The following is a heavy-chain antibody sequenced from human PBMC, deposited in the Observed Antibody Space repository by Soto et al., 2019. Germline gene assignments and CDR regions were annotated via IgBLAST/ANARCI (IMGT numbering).Heavy chain of an antibody. CDR3: ARRFIQGNGGNHDSFDI. J-gene: IGHJ3*02. CDR2: VIPIFGTT. D-gene: IGHD2-15*01. CDR1: GGPFSNYA. Sequence: QVQLVQSGAEVKKPGSSVKVSCKASGGPFSNYAVSWVRQAPGQGLEWVGEVIPIFGTTPYAQKFQGRVTITADESTNTAYMELSSLRSEDTAVYYCARRFIQGNGGNHDSFDIWGQGTMVTVSS. V-gene: IGHV1-69*01.